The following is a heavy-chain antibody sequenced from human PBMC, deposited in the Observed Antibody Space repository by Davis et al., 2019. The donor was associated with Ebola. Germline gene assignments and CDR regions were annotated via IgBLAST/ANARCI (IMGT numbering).Heavy chain of an antibody. D-gene: IGHD3-3*01. J-gene: IGHJ5*02. CDR1: GLTFSNYA. CDR2: ISGSDDST. CDR3: ARQRVRFLEWLGDYNWFDP. V-gene: IGHV3-23*01. Sequence: GESLKISCAASGLTFSNYAMSWVRHTPGKGLEWVSTISGSDDSTYYADSVKGRFTISRDNSKNTLYLQMNSLRAEDTAVYYCARQRVRFLEWLGDYNWFDPWGQGTLVTVSS.